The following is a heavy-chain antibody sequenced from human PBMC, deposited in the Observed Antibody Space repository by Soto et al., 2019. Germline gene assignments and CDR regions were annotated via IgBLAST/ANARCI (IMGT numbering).Heavy chain of an antibody. V-gene: IGHV3-23*01. CDR2: ITSSGSST. J-gene: IGHJ5*02. CDR1: GFTFSNYA. Sequence: PGGSLRLSCAASGFTFSNYAMTWVRQSPGKGLVWGSIITSSGSSTHFADSVKGRFTISRDNSKNTLYLQMNTLRAEDTAVYYCEKGMANILGWFDPWGQGTQVTVSS. CDR3: EKGMANILGWFDP. D-gene: IGHD5-12*01.